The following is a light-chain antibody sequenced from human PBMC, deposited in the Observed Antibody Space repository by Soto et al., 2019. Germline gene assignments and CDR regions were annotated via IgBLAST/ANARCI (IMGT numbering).Light chain of an antibody. J-gene: IGKJ4*01. CDR2: GAS. Sequence: EIVLTQSPGTLSLSPGEGDTLSCRASQSVSNNYLAWYQQIPGQAPRLLIYGASSRATGIPDRFSGSGSGTDFTLTINRLEPEDFAVYFCQQYGSSPLTFGGGTKVEIK. V-gene: IGKV3-20*01. CDR1: QSVSNNY. CDR3: QQYGSSPLT.